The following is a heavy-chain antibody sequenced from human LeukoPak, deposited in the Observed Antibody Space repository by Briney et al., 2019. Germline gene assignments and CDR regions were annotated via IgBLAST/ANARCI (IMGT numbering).Heavy chain of an antibody. CDR3: AKGLYSSTWYVDY. V-gene: IGHV3-11*06. Sequence: PGGSLRLSCAASGFTFSDYYMSWIRQAPGKGLEWDSYISSSSTSTNYADSVKGRFTISRDNAKNSLYLQMNSLRAEDSAVYYCAKGLYSSTWYVDYWGQGTLVTVSS. CDR2: ISSSSTST. CDR1: GFTFSDYY. D-gene: IGHD6-13*01. J-gene: IGHJ4*02.